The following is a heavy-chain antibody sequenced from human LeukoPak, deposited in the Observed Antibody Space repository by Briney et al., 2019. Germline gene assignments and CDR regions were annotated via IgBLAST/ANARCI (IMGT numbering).Heavy chain of an antibody. CDR2: IYSGGST. CDR3: ARGTTGLSYYYGMDV. Sequence: GGSLRLSCAASGFTVSSNYMSWVRQAPGKGLEWVSVIYSGGSTYYADSVKGRFTISRDNSKNTLYLQMNSLRAEDTAVYYCARGTTGLSYYYGMDVWGQGTTVTVSS. J-gene: IGHJ6*02. CDR1: GFTVSSNY. D-gene: IGHD1-7*01. V-gene: IGHV3-53*01.